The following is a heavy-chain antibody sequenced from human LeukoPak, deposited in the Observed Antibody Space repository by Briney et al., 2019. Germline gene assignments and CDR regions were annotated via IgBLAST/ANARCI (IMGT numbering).Heavy chain of an antibody. J-gene: IGHJ4*02. CDR1: GGSFSGYY. D-gene: IGHD1-26*01. CDR2: INHSGST. V-gene: IGHV4-34*01. CDR3: ARGRSGSYYGEY. Sequence: SETLSLTCAVYGGSFSGYYWSWIRQPPGKGLEWIGEINHSGSTNYNPSLKSRVTISVDTSKNQFSLKLSSVTAADTAVYYCARGRSGSYYGEYWGQGTLVTVSS.